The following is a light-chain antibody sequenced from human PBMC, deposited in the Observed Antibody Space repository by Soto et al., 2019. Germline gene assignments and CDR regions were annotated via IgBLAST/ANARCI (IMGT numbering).Light chain of an antibody. CDR1: NIGSKS. CDR3: QVWDSSSVHYV. J-gene: IGLJ1*01. Sequence: SYELTQPPSVSVAPGQTARITCGETNIGSKSVHWYQQKPGQAPVLVVYDDSDRPSGIPERFSGSNSANTATLTISRVGAGDEADYYCQVWDSSSVHYVFGTGTKLTVL. CDR2: DDS. V-gene: IGLV3-21*02.